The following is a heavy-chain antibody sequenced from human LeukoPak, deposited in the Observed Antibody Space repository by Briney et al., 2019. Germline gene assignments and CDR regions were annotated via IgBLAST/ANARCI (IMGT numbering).Heavy chain of an antibody. Sequence: GGSLRLSCAASGFTVSSNYMSWVRQAPGKGLEWVSVIYSGGSTYYADSVKGRFTISRDNSKNTLYLQMNSLRAEDTAVYYCARDGSGSSWDYWGQGTLVTVSS. V-gene: IGHV3-66*02. CDR3: ARDGSGSSWDY. CDR2: IYSGGST. J-gene: IGHJ4*02. CDR1: GFTVSSNY. D-gene: IGHD6-25*01.